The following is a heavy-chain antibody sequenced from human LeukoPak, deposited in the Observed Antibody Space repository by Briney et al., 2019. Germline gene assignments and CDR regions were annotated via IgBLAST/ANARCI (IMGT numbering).Heavy chain of an antibody. D-gene: IGHD5-18*01. Sequence: ASVKVSCKASGYTFTSYGISWVRQAPGQGLEWMGWISAYNGNTNYAQKLQGRVTKTTDTSTSTAYMELRSLRSDDTAVYYCARDRGYSYGYSSFDYWGQGTLVTVSS. CDR1: GYTFTSYG. J-gene: IGHJ4*02. CDR2: ISAYNGNT. V-gene: IGHV1-18*01. CDR3: ARDRGYSYGYSSFDY.